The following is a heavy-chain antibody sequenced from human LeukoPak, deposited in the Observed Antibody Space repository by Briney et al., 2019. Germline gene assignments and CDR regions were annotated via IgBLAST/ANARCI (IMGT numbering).Heavy chain of an antibody. J-gene: IGHJ6*02. CDR2: ISYDGSNK. CDR3: ARDEYHYYYYGMDV. V-gene: IGHV3-30-3*01. CDR1: GFTFSSYA. Sequence: GGSLRLSCAASGFTFSSYAMHWVRQAPGKWLEWVAVISYDGSNKYYADSVKGRFTISRDNSKNTLYLQMNSLRAEDTAVYYCARDEYHYYYYGMDVWGQGTTVTVSS. D-gene: IGHD2-2*02.